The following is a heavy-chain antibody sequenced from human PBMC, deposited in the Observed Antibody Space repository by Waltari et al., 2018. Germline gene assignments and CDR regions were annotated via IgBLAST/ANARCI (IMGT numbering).Heavy chain of an antibody. CDR2: INPNSGGT. J-gene: IGHJ3*02. D-gene: IGHD2-15*01. CDR3: ARDSCSGGSCYLDAFDI. Sequence: QVQLVQSGAEVKKPGASVKVSCKASGYTFTGYYMNWVRKAPGQGLEWMGRINPNSGGTNYAQKFQGRVTMTRDTSISTAYMELSRLRSDDTAVYYCARDSCSGGSCYLDAFDIWGQGTMVTVSS. CDR1: GYTFTGYY. V-gene: IGHV1-2*06.